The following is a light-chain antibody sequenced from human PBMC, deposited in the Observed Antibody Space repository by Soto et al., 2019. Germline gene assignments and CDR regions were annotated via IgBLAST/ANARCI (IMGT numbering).Light chain of an antibody. CDR3: MQALQTPWT. Sequence: DIVMTQSPLSLPVTPGEPASISCRSSQSLLHSNGYNYLDWYLQKPGQSPQLLIYLGSDRASGVPDRFSGSGSGTDFTLKISRVEAEDVGVYYCMQALQTPWTFGQGTEVELK. V-gene: IGKV2-28*01. CDR2: LGS. CDR1: QSLLHSNGYNY. J-gene: IGKJ1*01.